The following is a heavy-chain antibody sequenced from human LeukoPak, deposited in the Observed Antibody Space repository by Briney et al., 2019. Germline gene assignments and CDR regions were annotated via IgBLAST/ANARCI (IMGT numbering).Heavy chain of an antibody. J-gene: IGHJ6*03. Sequence: GGSLRLSCAASGFTFSSYGMHWVRQAPGKGLEWVAVIWYDGSNKYYADSVKGRFTISRDNSKNTLYLQMNSLRAEDTAVYYCAKEQGSTVTIRHSYYYMDDWGKGTTVTVSS. CDR1: GFTFSSYG. V-gene: IGHV3-33*06. CDR3: AKEQGSTVTIRHSYYYMDD. CDR2: IWYDGSNK. D-gene: IGHD4-11*01.